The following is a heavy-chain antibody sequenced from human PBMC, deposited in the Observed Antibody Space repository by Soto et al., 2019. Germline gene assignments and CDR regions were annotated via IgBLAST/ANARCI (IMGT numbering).Heavy chain of an antibody. CDR2: IGTQHDA. CDR1: GLTFSAYD. V-gene: IGHV3-13*01. CDR3: ARQASSWHRGGGWLDP. J-gene: IGHJ5*02. D-gene: IGHD2-21*01. Sequence: VQLVESGGGLVQPGGSLRLSCAASGLTFSAYDMHWVRQATGKGLEWVAAIGTQHDAYYPDSVKGRFTNSRENAKNSVYLQMNSPRAGDTAGYYCARQASSWHRGGGWLDPWGQGTLVTVSS.